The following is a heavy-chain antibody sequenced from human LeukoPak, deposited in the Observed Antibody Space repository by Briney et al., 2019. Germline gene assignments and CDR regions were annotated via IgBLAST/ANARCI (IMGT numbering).Heavy chain of an antibody. CDR2: VIPIFGTA. CDR1: GGTFSSYA. Sequence: SVKVSCKASGGTFSSYAISWVRQAPGQGLEWMGGVIPIFGTANYAQKFQGRVTITADESTSTAYMELSSLRSEDTAVYYCARLWEYSSSRFDPWGQGTLVTVSS. CDR3: ARLWEYSSSRFDP. D-gene: IGHD6-6*01. J-gene: IGHJ5*02. V-gene: IGHV1-69*13.